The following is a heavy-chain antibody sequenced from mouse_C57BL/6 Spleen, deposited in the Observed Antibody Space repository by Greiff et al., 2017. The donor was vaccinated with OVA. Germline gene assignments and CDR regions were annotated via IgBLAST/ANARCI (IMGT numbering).Heavy chain of an antibody. V-gene: IGHV5-6*02. J-gene: IGHJ4*01. CDR1: GFTFSSYG. Sequence: EVKLMESGGDLVKPGGSLKLSCAASGFTFSSYGMSWVSQTPDKRLEWVATISSGGSYTNYPDRVKGRFTISRDKAKNTLFLQKSSLKSEDTSMYYCARRGNCADYYAMDYWGQGTSVTVSS. CDR2: ISSGGSYT. D-gene: IGHD2-1*01. CDR3: ARRGNCADYYAMDY.